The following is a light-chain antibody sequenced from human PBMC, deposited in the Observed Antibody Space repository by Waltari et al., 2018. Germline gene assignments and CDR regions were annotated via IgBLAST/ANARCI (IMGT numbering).Light chain of an antibody. CDR1: SSNVGGYHL. J-gene: IGLJ1*01. Sequence: QSALTQPASVSGSPAQSITISCTGTSSNVGGYHLVSGYQHHPGRAPQLMVYEGTKRPSGVSNRFSGSKSGNTASLTISGLQAEDEADYYCCSYAGSNTFVFGIGTKVTVI. CDR3: CSYAGSNTFV. CDR2: EGT. V-gene: IGLV2-23*01.